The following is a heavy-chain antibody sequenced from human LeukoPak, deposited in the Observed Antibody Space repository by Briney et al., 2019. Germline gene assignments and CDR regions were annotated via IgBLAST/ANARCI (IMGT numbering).Heavy chain of an antibody. CDR2: ISSSGSTM. J-gene: IGHJ4*02. V-gene: IGHV3-11*04. CDR3: AREGRWFGELLPGY. Sequence: GGSLRLSCAASGLTFSDNYMSWIRQAPGKGLEWVSYISSSGSTMYYADSVRGRFTISRGNAQNSLYLQMNSLRAEDTAVYYCAREGRWFGELLPGYWGQGTLVTVSS. CDR1: GLTFSDNY. D-gene: IGHD3-10*01.